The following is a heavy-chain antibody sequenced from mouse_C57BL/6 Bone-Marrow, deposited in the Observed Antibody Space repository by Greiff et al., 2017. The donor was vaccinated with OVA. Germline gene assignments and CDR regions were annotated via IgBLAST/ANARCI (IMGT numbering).Heavy chain of an antibody. CDR1: GFTFTNYY. CDR3: ARDRGRVAVDCFDY. Sequence: EVMLVESGGGLVQPGDSLSLSCAASGFTFTNYYMSWVRQPPGKALEWLAFIRNKPNGSTTEYSASVKGRFTISRDNSQSILYLQMNALRAEDSATYYCARDRGRVAVDCFDYWGQGTALTVSS. D-gene: IGHD1-1*01. J-gene: IGHJ2*01. CDR2: IRNKPNGSTT. V-gene: IGHV7-3*04.